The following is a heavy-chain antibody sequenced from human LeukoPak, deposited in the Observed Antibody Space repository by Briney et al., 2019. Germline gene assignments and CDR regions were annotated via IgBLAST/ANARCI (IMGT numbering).Heavy chain of an antibody. V-gene: IGHV3-11*01. CDR1: GFTFSDYY. CDR3: ARTAPYGSGEDY. Sequence: PGGSLRLSCAASGFTFSDYYMGWIRQAPGKGLEWVSYISSSGSTIYYADSVKGRFTISRDNSKNTLYLQMNSLRAEDTAVYYCARTAPYGSGEDYWGQGTLVTVSS. J-gene: IGHJ4*02. CDR2: ISSSGSTI. D-gene: IGHD3-10*01.